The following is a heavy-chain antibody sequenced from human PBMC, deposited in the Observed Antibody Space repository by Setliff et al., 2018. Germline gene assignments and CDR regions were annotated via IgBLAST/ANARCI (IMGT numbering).Heavy chain of an antibody. Sequence: GASVKVSCKASGYTFTRYGISWVRQAPGKGFEWMGWISPYNGNTYYAQKFQGRVAITTDTSTSTAYMELRSPRSDDTAVYYCAKGGNITRETYYYYGMDVWGQGTTVTVSS. CDR1: GYTFTRYG. CDR3: AKGGNITRETYYYYGMDV. CDR2: ISPYNGNT. D-gene: IGHD1-20*01. J-gene: IGHJ6*02. V-gene: IGHV1-18*01.